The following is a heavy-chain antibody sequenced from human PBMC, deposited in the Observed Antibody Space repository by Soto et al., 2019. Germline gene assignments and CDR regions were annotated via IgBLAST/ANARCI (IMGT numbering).Heavy chain of an antibody. J-gene: IGHJ6*03. CDR2: ISSSSSYI. V-gene: IGHV3-21*01. Sequence: GGSLRLSCAASGFTFSSYSMNWVRQAPGKGLEWVSSISSSSSYIYYADSVKGRFTISRDNAKNSLYLQMNSLRAEDTAVYYCARSGNGGWYGYYYYYMDVWGKGTTVTVSS. CDR1: GFTFSSYS. CDR3: ARSGNGGWYGYYYYYMDV. D-gene: IGHD6-19*01.